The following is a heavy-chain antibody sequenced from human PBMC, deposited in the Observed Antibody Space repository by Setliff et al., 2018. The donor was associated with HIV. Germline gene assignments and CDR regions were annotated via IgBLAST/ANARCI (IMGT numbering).Heavy chain of an antibody. V-gene: IGHV4-38-2*01. CDR1: GFSISSGFF. CDR3: ARVETTVTSRLDY. J-gene: IGHJ4*02. CDR2: IYQSGTT. D-gene: IGHD4-17*01. Sequence: SETLSLTCAVSGFSISSGFFWGWVRQPPGKGLEWIGSIYQSGTTYYNPALKSRVTISVDTSKNQFSLRLTAVTAADTAVYFCARVETTVTSRLDYWGQGTLVTVSS.